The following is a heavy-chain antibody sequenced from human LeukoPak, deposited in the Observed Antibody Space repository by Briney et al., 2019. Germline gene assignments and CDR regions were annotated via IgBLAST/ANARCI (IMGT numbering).Heavy chain of an antibody. D-gene: IGHD1/OR15-1a*01. CDR1: GFTVSSNY. CDR3: AKAWLEQGGMFDY. Sequence: GGSLRLSCAASGFTVSSNYMSWVRQAPGKGLEWVSLLSGSGGSTYYADSVKGRFTISRDNSKNTLYLQMNSLRAEDTAVYYCAKAWLEQGGMFDYWGQGTPVTVSS. CDR2: LSGSGGST. J-gene: IGHJ4*02. V-gene: IGHV3-23*01.